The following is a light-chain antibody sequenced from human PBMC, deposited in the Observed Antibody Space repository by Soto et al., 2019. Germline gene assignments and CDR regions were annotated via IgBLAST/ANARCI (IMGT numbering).Light chain of an antibody. J-gene: IGKJ4*01. Sequence: EIVLTQSPGTLSLSRGERATLSCRASQSVSSSYLAWYQQKPGQAPRLLIYGASSRATGIPDRFSGSGSGTDFTLTISRLETEDFAVYYCQQYGSSPQRTFGGGTKVDI. CDR2: GAS. V-gene: IGKV3-20*01. CDR1: QSVSSSY. CDR3: QQYGSSPQRT.